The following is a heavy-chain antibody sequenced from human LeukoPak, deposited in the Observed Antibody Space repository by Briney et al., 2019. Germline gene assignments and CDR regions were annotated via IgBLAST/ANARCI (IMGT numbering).Heavy chain of an antibody. Sequence: ASVKVSCNASGYTFTHYFIHWVRQAPGQGLEWMGWINPNIVDASYAQKFQDRVTMTRDRSINTAYMELSRLTSDDRAVYYCARMALDGGDSIGFDSWGQGTLVTVSS. V-gene: IGHV1-2*02. CDR2: INPNIVDA. D-gene: IGHD2-21*02. CDR1: GYTFTHYF. J-gene: IGHJ5*01. CDR3: ARMALDGGDSIGFDS.